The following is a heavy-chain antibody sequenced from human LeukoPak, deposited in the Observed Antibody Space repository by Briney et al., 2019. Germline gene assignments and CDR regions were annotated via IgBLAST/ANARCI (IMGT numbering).Heavy chain of an antibody. Sequence: SETLSLTCAVSGGSVDNYFWNRIRQAPGKGLEWIGYIHYPGPPTYNPSLESRVAISLDTSKKHLSLKLSSVTAADTAVYYCARDFDTSGRWYYRMDVWGKGTTVTVSS. CDR1: GGSVDNYF. V-gene: IGHV4-59*02. D-gene: IGHD3-22*01. J-gene: IGHJ6*04. CDR2: IHYPGPP. CDR3: ARDFDTSGRWYYRMDV.